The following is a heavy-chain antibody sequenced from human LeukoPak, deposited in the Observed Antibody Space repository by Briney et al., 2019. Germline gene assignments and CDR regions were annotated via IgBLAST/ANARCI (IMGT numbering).Heavy chain of an antibody. D-gene: IGHD6-13*01. CDR2: IRYDGSNK. V-gene: IGHV3-30*02. CDR3: ASHIAAAGSTDY. J-gene: IGHJ4*02. Sequence: GGSLRLSCAASGFTFSSYGMHWVRQAPGKGLEWVAFIRYDGSNKYYADSVKGRFTIYRDNSKNTLYLQMNSLRAEDTAVYYCASHIAAAGSTDYWGQGTLVTVSS. CDR1: GFTFSSYG.